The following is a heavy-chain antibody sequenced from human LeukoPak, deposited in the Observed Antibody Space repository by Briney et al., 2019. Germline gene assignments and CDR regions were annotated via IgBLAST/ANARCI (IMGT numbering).Heavy chain of an antibody. CDR1: GDSIGSRTYY. CDR2: IYYSGST. Sequence: SETLSLTCTVSGDSIGSRTYYGGWIRQPPGKGLEWIGSIYYSGSTYYSPSLKSRVTMSIDTSKNQFSLKLSSVTAADTAIYYCARTSATSDHWGQGALVTVSS. J-gene: IGHJ4*02. V-gene: IGHV4-39*01. CDR3: ARTSATSDH.